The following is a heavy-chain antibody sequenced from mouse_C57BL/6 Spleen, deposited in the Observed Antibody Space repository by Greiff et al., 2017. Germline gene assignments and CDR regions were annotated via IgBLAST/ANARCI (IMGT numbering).Heavy chain of an antibody. CDR2: ISSGGSYT. Sequence: DVQLQESGGDLVKPGGSLKLSCAASGFTFSSYGMSWVRQTPDKRLEWVATISSGGSYTYYPDSVKGRFTISRDNAKNTLYLQMSSLKSEDTAMYYCARPNYGSSYERSYWYFDVWGTGTTVTVSS. CDR1: GFTFSSYG. V-gene: IGHV5-6*01. J-gene: IGHJ1*03. CDR3: ARPNYGSSYERSYWYFDV. D-gene: IGHD1-1*01.